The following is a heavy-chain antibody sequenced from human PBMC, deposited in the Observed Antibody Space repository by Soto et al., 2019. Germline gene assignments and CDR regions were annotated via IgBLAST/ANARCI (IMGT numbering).Heavy chain of an antibody. Sequence: PGGSLRLSCAASGFPFSFYSMNWVRQAPGKGLEWISYITSTSSAINYADSVRGRFTIPRDNAMRSLFLHMNSLRDEDTAVYYCARDGKGAAYTHGPYFFDYWGQGALVTVSS. J-gene: IGHJ4*02. CDR3: ARDGKGAAYTHGPYFFDY. D-gene: IGHD1-1*01. CDR1: GFPFSFYS. V-gene: IGHV3-48*02. CDR2: ITSTSSAI.